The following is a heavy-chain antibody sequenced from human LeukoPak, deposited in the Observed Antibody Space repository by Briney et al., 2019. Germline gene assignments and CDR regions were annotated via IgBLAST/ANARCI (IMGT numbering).Heavy chain of an antibody. D-gene: IGHD3-10*01. CDR1: GYTFTGYY. Sequence: ASVKVSCKASGYTFTGYYMHWVRQAPGQGLEWMGWIKPDSGGTNFAQKFQGRVTMTRDTSISTAYMEVSRLTSDDTAVYYCARDAISRGIIDYWGQGTLVTVSS. CDR3: ARDAISRGIIDY. V-gene: IGHV1-2*02. CDR2: IKPDSGGT. J-gene: IGHJ4*02.